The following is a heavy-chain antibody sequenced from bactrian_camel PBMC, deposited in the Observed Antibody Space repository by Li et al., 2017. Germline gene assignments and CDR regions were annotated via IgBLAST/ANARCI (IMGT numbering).Heavy chain of an antibody. J-gene: IGHJ6*01. CDR2: IDSDGST. CDR1: GYTYRYNLSC. D-gene: IGHD3*01. Sequence: HVQLVESGGGSVQAGGSLRLSCTASGYTYRYNLSCMAWFRQAPGKEREGVAAIDSDGSTSYADSVKGRFTISKEHRKNTFFLQMNSLRADDTAMYYCAAALGCSRASQALGVMTSALTSWGQGTQVTVS. V-gene: IGHV3S53*01. CDR3: AAALGCSRASQALGVMTSALTS.